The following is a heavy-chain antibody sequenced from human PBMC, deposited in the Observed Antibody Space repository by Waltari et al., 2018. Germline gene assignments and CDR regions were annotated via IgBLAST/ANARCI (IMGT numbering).Heavy chain of an antibody. CDR2: IYHSGST. Sequence: QVQLQESGPGLVKPSETLSLTCAVSGYSISSGYYWGWIRQPPGKGLEWIGSIYHSGSTYYNPSLKSRVTISVDTSKNQFSLKLSSVTAADTAVYYCARIKTSSSLGVHNWFDPRGQGTLVTVSS. CDR3: ARIKTSSSLGVHNWFDP. V-gene: IGHV4-38-2*01. J-gene: IGHJ5*02. CDR1: GYSISSGYY. D-gene: IGHD6-13*01.